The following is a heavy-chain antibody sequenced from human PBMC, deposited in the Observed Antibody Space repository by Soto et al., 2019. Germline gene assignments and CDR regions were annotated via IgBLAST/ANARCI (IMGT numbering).Heavy chain of an antibody. D-gene: IGHD5-12*01. CDR2: IVPIVDTS. Sequence: QVQLVQSGAEVRQPASSVKVSCKTSGGTFSSYAISWVRQAPGQGLEWMGGIVPIVDTSTYAQKFQGRVMITADESTSTGYMELSSLRSDDTAVYYCVRVVAIPGYPDHWGQGTLVTVSS. CDR3: VRVVAIPGYPDH. V-gene: IGHV1-69*12. CDR1: GGTFSSYA. J-gene: IGHJ4*02.